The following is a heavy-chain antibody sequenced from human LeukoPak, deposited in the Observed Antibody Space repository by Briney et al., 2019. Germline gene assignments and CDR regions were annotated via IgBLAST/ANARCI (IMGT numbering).Heavy chain of an antibody. CDR3: ATSPVTTWWFDP. V-gene: IGHV3-23*01. D-gene: IGHD4-17*01. Sequence: GGSLRLSCAASGFTFSSYAMNWVRQAPGKGLEWVSTISGGGGSTYYADSVKGRFTISRDNSKNTLYLQMNNLRAEDTAVYYCATSPVTTWWFDPWGQGTLVTVSS. J-gene: IGHJ5*02. CDR2: ISGGGGST. CDR1: GFTFSSYA.